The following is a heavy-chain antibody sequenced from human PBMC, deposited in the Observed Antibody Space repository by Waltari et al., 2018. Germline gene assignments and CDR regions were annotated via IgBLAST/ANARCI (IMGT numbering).Heavy chain of an antibody. D-gene: IGHD6-6*01. V-gene: IGHV4-39*01. CDR3: ARIGSSPYYYYYYMDV. CDR2: IYYNGHH. J-gene: IGHJ6*03. Sequence: QLQLQESGPGLVKPSETLSLSCTVSGASINTKNFYWGWIRQPPGKGLQWIGSIYYNGHHFYSPSLKCRVTISGDTSQNQFSLKLSSVTAADTAVYYCARIGSSPYYYYYYMDVWGKGTTVTVSS. CDR1: GASINTKNFY.